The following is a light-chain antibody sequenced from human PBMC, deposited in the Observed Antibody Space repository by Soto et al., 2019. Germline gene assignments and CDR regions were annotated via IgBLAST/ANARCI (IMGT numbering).Light chain of an antibody. CDR3: QQRRQWPPMT. V-gene: IGKV3-11*01. Sequence: EILLTQSPVTLSLSPGRRATLTCRASQSLRTYLAWYQVKPGPAPGPLIHDASSRATGVPARVSGSGSGTDFSLTISSLEPEDVAVEYCQQRRQWPPMTFGQGTKVDIK. CDR1: QSLRTY. J-gene: IGKJ1*01. CDR2: DAS.